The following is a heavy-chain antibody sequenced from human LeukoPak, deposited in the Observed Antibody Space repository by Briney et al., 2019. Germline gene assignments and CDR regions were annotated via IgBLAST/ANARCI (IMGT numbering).Heavy chain of an antibody. J-gene: IGHJ4*02. CDR1: GFTFSDYY. D-gene: IGHD1-26*01. CDR2: ISGSGSTI. V-gene: IGHV3-11*01. Sequence: PGGSLRLSCAASGFTFSDYYMSWIRQAPGKGLEWVSYISGSGSTIYYADSVKGRFTISRDNAKNSLYLQMNSLRTEDTAVYYCARERYSGSYYEDLDYWGQGTLVTVSS. CDR3: ARERYSGSYYEDLDY.